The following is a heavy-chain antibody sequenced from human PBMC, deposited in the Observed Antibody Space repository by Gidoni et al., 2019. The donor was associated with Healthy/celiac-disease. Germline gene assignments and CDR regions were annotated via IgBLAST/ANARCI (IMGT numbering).Heavy chain of an antibody. CDR1: GFSLSNARMG. CDR2: IFSNDEK. D-gene: IGHD6-13*01. CDR3: ARIYSSSWYGYYFDY. Sequence: QVTLKESGPVLVKPTETLTLTCTVSGFSLSNARMGVSWIRQPPGKALEWLANIFSNDEKSYSTSLKSRLTISKDTSKSQVVLTMTNMDPVDTATYYCARIYSSSWYGYYFDYWGQGTLVTVSS. V-gene: IGHV2-26*01. J-gene: IGHJ4*02.